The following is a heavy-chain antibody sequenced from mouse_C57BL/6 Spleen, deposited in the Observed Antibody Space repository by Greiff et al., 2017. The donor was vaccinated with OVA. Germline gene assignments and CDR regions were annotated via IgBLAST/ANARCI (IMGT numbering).Heavy chain of an antibody. D-gene: IGHD2-5*01. V-gene: IGHV1-52*01. CDR1: GYTFPSYW. J-gene: IGHJ3*01. CDR2: IDPSDSET. Sequence: QVQLQQPGAELVRPGSSVKLSCKASGYTFPSYWMHWVKQRPIQGLEWIGNIDPSDSETHYNQKFKDKATLTVDKSSSTAYMQLSSLTSEDSAVYYCAREEYYSNYFFAYWGQGTLVTVSA. CDR3: AREEYYSNYFFAY.